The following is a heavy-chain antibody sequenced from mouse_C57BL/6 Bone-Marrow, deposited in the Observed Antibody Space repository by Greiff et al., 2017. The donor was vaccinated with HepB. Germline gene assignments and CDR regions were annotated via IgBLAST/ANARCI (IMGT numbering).Heavy chain of an antibody. Sequence: EVQLQQSGPELVKPGASVKISCKASGYTFTDYYMNWVKQSHGKSLEWIGDINPNNGGTSYNQKFKGKATLTVDKSSSTAYMELRSLTSEDSAVYYGARSGGKYYFDDWGQGTTLTVSS. J-gene: IGHJ2*01. CDR1: GYTFTDYY. CDR2: INPNNGGT. V-gene: IGHV1-26*01. CDR3: ARSGGKYYFDD. D-gene: IGHD3-1*01.